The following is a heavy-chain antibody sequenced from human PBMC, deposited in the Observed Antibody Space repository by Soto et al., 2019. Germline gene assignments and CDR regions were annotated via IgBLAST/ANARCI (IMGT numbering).Heavy chain of an antibody. Sequence: ASVKVSCKVSGYTFTGYYMHWVRQAPGQGLEWMGWINPNSGGTNYAQKFQGRVTMTRDTSISTAYMELSRLRSDDTAVYYCARGSRIAAAGRALDYWGQGTLVTVSS. CDR3: ARGSRIAAAGRALDY. V-gene: IGHV1-2*02. D-gene: IGHD6-13*01. CDR1: GYTFTGYY. CDR2: INPNSGGT. J-gene: IGHJ4*02.